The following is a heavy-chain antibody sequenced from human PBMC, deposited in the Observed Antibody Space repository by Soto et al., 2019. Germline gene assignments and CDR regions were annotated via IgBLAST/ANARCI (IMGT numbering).Heavy chain of an antibody. D-gene: IGHD3-22*01. CDR3: ASGSYDSSGYPLDFDY. CDR2: IYYSGST. CDR1: GGSISSGGYY. J-gene: IGHJ4*02. Sequence: PSETLSLTCTVSGGSISSGGYYWSWIRQHPGKGLEWIGYIYYSGSTNYNPSLKSRVTISVDTSKNQFSLKLSSVTAADTAVYYCASGSYDSSGYPLDFDYWGQGTLVTV. V-gene: IGHV4-61*08.